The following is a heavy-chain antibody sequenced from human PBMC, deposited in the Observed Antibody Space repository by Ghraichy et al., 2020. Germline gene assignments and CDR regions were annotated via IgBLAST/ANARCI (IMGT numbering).Heavy chain of an antibody. Sequence: GGSLRLSCAASGFTFDNHAMHWVRRAPGKGLEWVSSISWDGQNKGYADTVKGRFIISRDDAKKSLSLEMDSLRGEDTAVYFCSRSGGPGSYRYTGSWHVSYIMDVWGQGTTVTVSS. CDR2: ISWDGQNK. V-gene: IGHV3-9*01. CDR3: SRSGGPGSYRYTGSWHVSYIMDV. J-gene: IGHJ6*02. D-gene: IGHD3-16*02. CDR1: GFTFDNHA.